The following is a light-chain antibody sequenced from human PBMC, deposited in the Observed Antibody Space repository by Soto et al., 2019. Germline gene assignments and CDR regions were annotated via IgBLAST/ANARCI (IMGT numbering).Light chain of an antibody. Sequence: EIAMTQSPLSLAVTPGEPASISCRSSRTLLHSNGYTYLDWYLQKPGQSPQLLIYLGSNRASGVPDRFSGSGSGTDFTLKISRVEAEDVGIFYCMQGLRPMYTFGQGTKLEIK. CDR1: RTLLHSNGYTY. CDR2: LGS. J-gene: IGKJ2*01. CDR3: MQGLRPMYT. V-gene: IGKV2-28*01.